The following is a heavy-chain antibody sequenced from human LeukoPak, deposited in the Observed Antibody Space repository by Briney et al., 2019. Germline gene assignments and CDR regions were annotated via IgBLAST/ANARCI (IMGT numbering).Heavy chain of an antibody. CDR3: AKAHCGSASCSSADY. D-gene: IGHD2-2*01. CDR2: ICGSGGST. CDR1: GFTFSINA. Sequence: GGSLRLSCAASGFTFSINAMAWVRQAPGKGLEWVSAICGSGGSTFYADSVKGRFTISRDNSENTVYLQMNSLTVEDTAVYYCAKAHCGSASCSSADYWGKGTQVTVSS. V-gene: IGHV3-23*01. J-gene: IGHJ4*02.